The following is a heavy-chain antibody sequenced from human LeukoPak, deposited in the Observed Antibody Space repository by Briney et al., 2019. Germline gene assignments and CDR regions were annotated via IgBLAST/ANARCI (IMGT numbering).Heavy chain of an antibody. J-gene: IGHJ4*02. V-gene: IGHV4-38-2*02. CDR3: ARLSVSWSRFFDY. CDR1: GYSISSGYY. D-gene: IGHD6-13*01. CDR2: IYHNGST. Sequence: SENLSLTCTVSGYSISSGYYWGWIRPPPGKGLEWIGSIYHNGSTYYNPSLKSRVAISVDTSKNQFSLKLSSVTAADTAVYYCARLSVSWSRFFDYWGQGTLVTVSS.